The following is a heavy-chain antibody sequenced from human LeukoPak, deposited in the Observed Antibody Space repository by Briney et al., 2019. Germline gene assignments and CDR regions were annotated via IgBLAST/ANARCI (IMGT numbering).Heavy chain of an antibody. V-gene: IGHV3-49*04. CDR1: GFTFSSYA. CDR2: IRSNSYGGTT. J-gene: IGHJ4*02. Sequence: PGGSLRLSCAASGFTFSSYAMNWVRQAPGKGLEWVGFIRSNSYGGTTEYAASVKGRFTISRDDSKSIAYLQMNSLKTEDTAVYYCTRGSGYGDYVGYWGQGTLVTVSP. D-gene: IGHD4-17*01. CDR3: TRGSGYGDYVGY.